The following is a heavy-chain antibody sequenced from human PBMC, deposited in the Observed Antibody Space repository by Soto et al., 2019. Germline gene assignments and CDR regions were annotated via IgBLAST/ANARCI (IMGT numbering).Heavy chain of an antibody. Sequence: EASVKVSCKASGYTFTGYYMHWVRQAPGQGLEWMGWINPNSGGTNYAQKFQGRVTMTRDTSISTAYMELSRLRSDDTAVYYCARVHPIYYDSSGYYLDYWGQGTLVTVSS. CDR1: GYTFTGYY. V-gene: IGHV1-2*02. CDR2: INPNSGGT. CDR3: ARVHPIYYDSSGYYLDY. D-gene: IGHD3-22*01. J-gene: IGHJ4*02.